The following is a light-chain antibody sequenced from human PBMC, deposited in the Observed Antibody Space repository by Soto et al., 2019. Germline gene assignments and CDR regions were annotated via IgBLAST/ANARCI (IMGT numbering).Light chain of an antibody. J-gene: IGKJ3*01. V-gene: IGKV3-20*01. CDR2: GAS. CDR1: QSVSSSF. Sequence: EILLTQSQGTLSLSPGERATLSCRASQSVSSSFLAWYQQKPGQAPRLLIYGASTRATGIPDRFSGSGSGTDFTLTISRLEPEAFAVYYCQQYGSSPLSPFGPGTKVDIK. CDR3: QQYGSSPLSP.